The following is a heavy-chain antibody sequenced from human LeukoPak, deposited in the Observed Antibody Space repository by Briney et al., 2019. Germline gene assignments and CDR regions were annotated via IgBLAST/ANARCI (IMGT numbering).Heavy chain of an antibody. CDR3: AKWRRGHYYGSGTELDY. CDR2: INSGGDTI. V-gene: IGHV3-48*04. D-gene: IGHD3-10*01. CDR1: GFTFSSYS. J-gene: IGHJ4*02. Sequence: GGSLRLSCAASGFTFSSYSMNWVRQAPGKGLEWVSYINSGGDTIHYADSVNGLFTISRDNAKNSLYLQMNSLRAEDTAVYYCAKWRRGHYYGSGTELDYWGQGILVTVSS.